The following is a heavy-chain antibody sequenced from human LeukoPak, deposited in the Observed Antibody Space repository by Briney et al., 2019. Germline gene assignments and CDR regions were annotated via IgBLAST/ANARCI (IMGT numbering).Heavy chain of an antibody. J-gene: IGHJ4*02. Sequence: GGSLRLSCAASGFTFSSYAMSWVRQAPGKGLEWVSAISGSGGSTYYADSVKGRLTISRDNSKNTLYLQMNSLRAEDTAVYYCAKVENYYDSSGYYSFDYWGQGTLVTVSS. D-gene: IGHD3-22*01. V-gene: IGHV3-23*01. CDR3: AKVENYYDSSGYYSFDY. CDR2: ISGSGGST. CDR1: GFTFSSYA.